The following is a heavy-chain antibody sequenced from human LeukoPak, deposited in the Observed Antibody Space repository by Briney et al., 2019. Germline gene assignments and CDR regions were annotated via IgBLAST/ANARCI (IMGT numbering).Heavy chain of an antibody. CDR1: GYTFTSYA. Sequence: ASVKVSCKASGYTFTSYAMNWVRQAPGQGLEWMGWINTNTGNPTYAQGFTGRFVFSLDTSVSTAYLQISSLKAEDTAVYYCARGELAYYDSSGYWLFGAFDIWGQGTMVTVSS. J-gene: IGHJ3*02. V-gene: IGHV7-4-1*02. D-gene: IGHD3-22*01. CDR2: INTNTGNP. CDR3: ARGELAYYDSSGYWLFGAFDI.